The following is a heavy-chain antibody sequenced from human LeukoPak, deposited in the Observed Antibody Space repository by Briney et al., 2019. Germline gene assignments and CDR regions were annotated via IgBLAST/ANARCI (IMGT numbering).Heavy chain of an antibody. J-gene: IGHJ4*02. CDR2: IYYSGST. CDR3: ARESSGIVGATADY. V-gene: IGHV4-59*01. Sequence: SETLSLTCTVSGGSISSYYWSWIRQPPGKGLEWIGYIYYSGSTNYNPSLKSRVTISVDTSKNQFSLKLSSVTAADTAVYYCARESSGIVGATADYWGQGTLVTVSS. CDR1: GGSISSYY. D-gene: IGHD1-26*01.